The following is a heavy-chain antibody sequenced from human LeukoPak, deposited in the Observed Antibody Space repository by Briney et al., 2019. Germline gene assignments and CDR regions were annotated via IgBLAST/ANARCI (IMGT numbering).Heavy chain of an antibody. CDR1: GGSFSGYY. J-gene: IGHJ4*02. CDR3: ARVYDY. Sequence: SETLSLTCAVYGGSFSGYYWSWIRQPPGKGLEWIGEINHGGSTNYNPSLKGRVTISVDTSKNQFSLKLSSVTAADTAVYYCARVYDYWGQGTLVTVSS. V-gene: IGHV4-34*01. CDR2: INHGGST.